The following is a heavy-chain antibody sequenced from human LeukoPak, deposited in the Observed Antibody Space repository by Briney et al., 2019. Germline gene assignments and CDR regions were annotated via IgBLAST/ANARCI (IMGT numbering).Heavy chain of an antibody. CDR2: IGAYNGNT. D-gene: IGHD6-13*01. CDR3: ARDQMDIAAAGAYFDY. Sequence: ASVKVSCKASGYTFTSFGISWVRQAPGQGLEWMGWIGAYNGNTKYGQKLQGRVTMTTDTSTSTAYMELRSLRSDDAAVYYCARDQMDIAAAGAYFDYWGQGTLVTVSS. J-gene: IGHJ4*02. CDR1: GYTFTSFG. V-gene: IGHV1-18*01.